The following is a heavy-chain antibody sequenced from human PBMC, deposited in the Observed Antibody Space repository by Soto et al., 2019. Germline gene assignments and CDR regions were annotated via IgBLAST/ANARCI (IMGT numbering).Heavy chain of an antibody. CDR1: GFTFSSYA. CDR2: LSGSGATT. Sequence: DVQLLESGGGLVQPGGSLRLSCGASGFTFSSYAMSWVRQAPGKGLEWVSRLSGSGATTKYADSVEGRFTISRDNSKNTLYLQMDSLSAEDTAIYYCAKARCSDTDCHFPDTWGQGTLVTVSS. CDR3: AKARCSDTDCHFPDT. J-gene: IGHJ5*02. V-gene: IGHV3-23*01. D-gene: IGHD2-15*01.